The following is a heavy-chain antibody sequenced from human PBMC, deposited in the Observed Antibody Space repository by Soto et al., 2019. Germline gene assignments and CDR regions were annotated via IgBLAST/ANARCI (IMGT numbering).Heavy chain of an antibody. D-gene: IGHD3-22*01. CDR2: IKSKTDGGTT. J-gene: IGHJ4*02. CDR1: GFTFSNAW. Sequence: EVQLVESGGGLVKPGGSLRLSCAASGFTFSNAWISWVRQAPGKGLEWVGRIKSKTDGGTTDYAAPVKDSFTISRDDSKNTLDLQMNSLKTEDTPVYYCTAYDVYWGQGTLVTVSS. CDR3: TAYDVY. V-gene: IGHV3-15*01.